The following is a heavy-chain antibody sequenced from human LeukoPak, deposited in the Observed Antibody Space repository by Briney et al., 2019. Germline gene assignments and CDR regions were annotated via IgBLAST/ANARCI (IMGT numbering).Heavy chain of an antibody. CDR2: FDPEDGET. V-gene: IGHV1-24*01. CDR1: GYTLTKLS. Sequence: GASVKVSCTVSGYTLTKLSMHWVRQAPGKGLEWMGGFDPEDGETIYAQKFQGRVTMTEDTSTDTAYMELSSLRSEDTAVYYCATAGSSPSLGDFDYWGQGTLVTVSS. D-gene: IGHD6-6*01. CDR3: ATAGSSPSLGDFDY. J-gene: IGHJ4*02.